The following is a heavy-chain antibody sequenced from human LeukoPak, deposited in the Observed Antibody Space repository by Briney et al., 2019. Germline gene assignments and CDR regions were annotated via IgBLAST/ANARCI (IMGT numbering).Heavy chain of an antibody. D-gene: IGHD3-22*01. CDR3: ARENPSGYYYRPIDY. V-gene: IGHV4-59*01. CDR1: GASISSYY. J-gene: IGHJ4*02. Sequence: SETLSLTCTVSGASISSYYWSWIRQPPGKGLEWIGDIYYSGSIKYNPSLKSRVTMSVDTSKNQFSLKLSSVTAADTAIYYCARENPSGYYYRPIDYWGQGTLVTVSS. CDR2: IYYSGSI.